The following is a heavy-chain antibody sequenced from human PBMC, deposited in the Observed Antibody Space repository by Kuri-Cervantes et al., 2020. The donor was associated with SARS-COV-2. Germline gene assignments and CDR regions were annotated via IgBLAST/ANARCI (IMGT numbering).Heavy chain of an antibody. CDR3: ARDRLGRYYFDY. D-gene: IGHD7-27*01. Sequence: SETLSLTCTVSGGSISSYYWSWIRQPPGKGLEWIGYIYYSGSTNYNPSLKSRVTISVDTSKNQFSLKLSSVTAADTAVYYWARDRLGRYYFDYWGQGTLVTVSS. V-gene: IGHV4-59*01. J-gene: IGHJ4*02. CDR2: IYYSGST. CDR1: GGSISSYY.